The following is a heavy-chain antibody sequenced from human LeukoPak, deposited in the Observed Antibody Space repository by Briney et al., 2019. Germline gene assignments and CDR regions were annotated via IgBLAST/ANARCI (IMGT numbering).Heavy chain of an antibody. Sequence: GGSLRLSCAASGFIFSNYWMSWVRQAPGKGLEWVANIKQDGSEKYYVDSVKGRFTISRDNAKNSLYLQMNSLRAEDTAVYYCARSSPNLLYYYDSSGYLNYWGQGTLVTVSS. J-gene: IGHJ4*02. CDR1: GFIFSNYW. CDR2: IKQDGSEK. CDR3: ARSSPNLLYYYDSSGYLNY. D-gene: IGHD3-22*01. V-gene: IGHV3-7*01.